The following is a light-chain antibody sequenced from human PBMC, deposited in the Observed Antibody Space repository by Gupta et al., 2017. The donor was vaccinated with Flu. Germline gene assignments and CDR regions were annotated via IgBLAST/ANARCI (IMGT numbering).Light chain of an antibody. Sequence: EIVLTQSPGTLSLSPGERSSLSCRASQSIRNNYLAWYQKKPGQAPRLLIYAASSRAEGIRDMFSGSGDGTDVSLTMIRREPEDFAVYYCQQVTSEHPSLTFGQGTPVEIK. CDR2: AAS. J-gene: IGKJ5*01. CDR1: QSIRNNY. V-gene: IGKV3-20*01. CDR3: QQVTSEHPSLT.